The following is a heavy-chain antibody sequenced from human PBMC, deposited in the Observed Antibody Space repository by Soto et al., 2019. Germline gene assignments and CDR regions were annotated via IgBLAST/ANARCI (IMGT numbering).Heavy chain of an antibody. V-gene: IGHV3-64D*08. Sequence: GGSLRLSCSASGFTFSSYAMHWVRQAPGKGLEYVSAISSNGGSTYYADSVKGRFTISRDNSKNTLYLQMSSLRAEDTAVYYCVNGLVGAPHSPYYYGMDVWGQGTTVTVSS. CDR2: ISSNGGST. J-gene: IGHJ6*02. D-gene: IGHD1-26*01. CDR1: GFTFSSYA. CDR3: VNGLVGAPHSPYYYGMDV.